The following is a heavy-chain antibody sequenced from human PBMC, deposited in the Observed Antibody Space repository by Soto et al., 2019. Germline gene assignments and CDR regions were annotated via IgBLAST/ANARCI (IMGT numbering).Heavy chain of an antibody. V-gene: IGHV1-3*01. CDR3: ARDESAFDLIWWFDP. Sequence: ASVKVSCKASGNTVPNYAIHWVRQAPGQRLEWMGWINGGNGNTYYSEHFQGRLTLTTDTSTNTVYMELSSLRSDDTAIYYCARDESAFDLIWWFDPWGPGTLVTVSS. D-gene: IGHD3-3*02. CDR1: GNTVPNYA. J-gene: IGHJ5*02. CDR2: INGGNGNT.